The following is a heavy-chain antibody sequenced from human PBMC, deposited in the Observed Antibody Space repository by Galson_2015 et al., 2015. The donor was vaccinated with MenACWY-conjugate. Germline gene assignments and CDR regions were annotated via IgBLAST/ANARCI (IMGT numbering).Heavy chain of an antibody. CDR1: GFPFSSYA. D-gene: IGHD3-9*01. J-gene: IGHJ4*02. CDR2: ISDSGRTT. Sequence: SLRLSCAVSGFPFSSYAMTWVRQAPGKGLEWVSTISDSGRTTYYADSVQGRFLISRDNYKNKVFLQMNSLRAEDAAAYYCAKDLVKNYEMLTGYFSDWGQGALVTVSS. V-gene: IGHV3-23*01. CDR3: AKDLVKNYEMLTGYFSD.